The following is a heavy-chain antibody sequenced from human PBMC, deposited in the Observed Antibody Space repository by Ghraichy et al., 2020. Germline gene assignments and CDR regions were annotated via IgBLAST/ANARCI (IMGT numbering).Heavy chain of an antibody. V-gene: IGHV4-39*01. CDR2: FYYGGNT. CDR1: GDSISGTSYY. CDR3: ARHLGGTFRMGYHEYHYYGLDV. J-gene: IGHJ6*02. Sequence: SETLSLTCIVSGDSISGTSYYWGWIRQPPGKGLQWIGGFYYGGNTSYNPSLKSRVTISVDTSTNPSSLKLSSVTAADTAVSYCARHLGGTFRMGYHEYHYYGLDVWGLGTTVTVSS. D-gene: IGHD3-3*01.